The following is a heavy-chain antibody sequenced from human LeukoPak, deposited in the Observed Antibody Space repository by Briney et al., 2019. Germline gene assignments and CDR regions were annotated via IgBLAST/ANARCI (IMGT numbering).Heavy chain of an antibody. CDR3: TRLAAATIYYFNY. D-gene: IGHD6-13*01. CDR1: GFTFGDYA. J-gene: IGHJ4*02. Sequence: GGSLRLSCTASGFTFGDYAMSWFRQAPGKGLEWVGFIRSKAYGGTTEYAASVKGRFTISRDDSKSIAYLQMNSLKTEDTAVYYCTRLAAATIYYFNYWGQGTLVTVSS. CDR2: IRSKAYGGTT. V-gene: IGHV3-49*03.